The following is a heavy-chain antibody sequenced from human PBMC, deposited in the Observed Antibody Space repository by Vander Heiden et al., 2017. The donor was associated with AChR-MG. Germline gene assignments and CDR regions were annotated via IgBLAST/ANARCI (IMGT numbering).Heavy chain of an antibody. Sequence: VQLSESGGGLVQRGGSLRLSCAAPGFPFCNYAMSWVRQAPGRGLEWVSTINFSGGSTYYAGSVKGPLTISRDNARNTLYLQLSSLRDEETEVYYCAKRSSSRAADSHSHFEYWGQGTLVTVSS. CDR2: INFSGGST. CDR1: GFPFCNYA. CDR3: AKRSSSRAADSHSHFEY. J-gene: IGHJ4*02. D-gene: IGHD2-15*01. V-gene: IGHV3-23*01.